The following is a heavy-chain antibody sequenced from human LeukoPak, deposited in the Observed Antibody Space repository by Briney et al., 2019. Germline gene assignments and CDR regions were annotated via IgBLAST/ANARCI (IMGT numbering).Heavy chain of an antibody. Sequence: ASVNLSCTASGYTFTSYDINWLRQATGQGLGWVWLMNPNSGNTGYEQKFQGRVTMTRNTFTSTAYMELSSLRSEATAVYYCARGIAGYDFWSGYYEGRGCFDPWGQGTLVTVSS. J-gene: IGHJ5*02. CDR2: MNPNSGNT. CDR3: ARGIAGYDFWSGYYEGRGCFDP. V-gene: IGHV1-8*01. CDR1: GYTFTSYD. D-gene: IGHD3-3*01.